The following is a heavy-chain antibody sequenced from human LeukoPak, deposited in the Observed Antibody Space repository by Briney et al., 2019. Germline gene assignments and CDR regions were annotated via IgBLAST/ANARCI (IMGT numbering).Heavy chain of an antibody. CDR3: ARVSPNRRISYGYQNWFDP. CDR1: GYTFTSFD. CDR2: INPNSGGT. V-gene: IGHV1-18*01. Sequence: GASVKVSCKASGYTFTSFDINWVRQAPGQGLEWMGWINPNSGGTNYAQKFQGRVSMTTDTSTSTAYMELRSLRSDDTAVYFCARVSPNRRISYGYQNWFDPWGQGTLVSVSS. D-gene: IGHD5-18*01. J-gene: IGHJ5*02.